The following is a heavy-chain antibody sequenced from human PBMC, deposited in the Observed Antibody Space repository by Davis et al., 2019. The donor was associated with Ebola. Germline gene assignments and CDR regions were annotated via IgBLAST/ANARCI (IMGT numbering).Heavy chain of an antibody. D-gene: IGHD3-22*01. V-gene: IGHV2-26*01. CDR3: ARFFRVVVKDYYYYGMDV. J-gene: IGHJ6*02. CDR2: IFSNDEK. Sequence: SGPTLVKPTETLTLTCTVSGFSLSNARMGVSWIRQPPGKALEWLAHIFSNDEKSYSTSLKSRLTISKDTSKSQVVLTMTNMDPVDTATYYCARFFRVVVKDYYYYGMDVWGQGTTVTVSS. CDR1: GFSLSNARMG.